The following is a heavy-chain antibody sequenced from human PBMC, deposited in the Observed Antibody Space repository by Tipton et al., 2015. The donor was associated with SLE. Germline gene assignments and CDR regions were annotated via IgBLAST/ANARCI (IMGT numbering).Heavy chain of an antibody. V-gene: IGHV3-11*05. D-gene: IGHD3-3*01. CDR2: ISSSSSYT. Sequence: QLVQSGGGVVQPGRSLRLSCAASGFTFSDYYMSWIRQAPGKGLEWVSYISSSSSYTNYADSVKGRFTISRDNAKNTLYLQMNSLRAEDTAVYYCAKGTGLNYDFWSGYTAAFDIWGQGTMVIVSS. CDR1: GFTFSDYY. J-gene: IGHJ3*02. CDR3: AKGTGLNYDFWSGYTAAFDI.